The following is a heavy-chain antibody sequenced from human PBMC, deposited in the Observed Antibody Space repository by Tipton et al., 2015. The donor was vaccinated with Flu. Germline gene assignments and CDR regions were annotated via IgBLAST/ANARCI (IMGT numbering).Heavy chain of an antibody. CDR2: IYISGNT. V-gene: IGHV4-4*07. J-gene: IGHJ4*02. CDR1: GAPINNFY. Sequence: TLSLTCTVSGAPINNFYWSWIRQSAGKGLEWIGRIYISGNTNYNPSLRSRVTISVDTSKNQISLNLRSVTAADTAVYYCASGSGDFDHWGQGTLVTVPS. D-gene: IGHD3-10*01. CDR3: ASGSGDFDH.